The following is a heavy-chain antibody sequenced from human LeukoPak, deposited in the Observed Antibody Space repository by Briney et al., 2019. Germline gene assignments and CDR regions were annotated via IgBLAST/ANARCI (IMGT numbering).Heavy chain of an antibody. J-gene: IGHJ5*02. V-gene: IGHV4-59*08. D-gene: IGHD4-17*01. CDR1: GASISSYY. Sequence: KSSETLSLTCTVSGASISSYYWSWIRQPPGKRLEWIGYISYSGSTNNNPSLKSRVTISADTSKNQFSLKLSSVTAADTAVYYCAGRGDSNWFDPWGQGTLVTVSP. CDR2: ISYSGST. CDR3: AGRGDSNWFDP.